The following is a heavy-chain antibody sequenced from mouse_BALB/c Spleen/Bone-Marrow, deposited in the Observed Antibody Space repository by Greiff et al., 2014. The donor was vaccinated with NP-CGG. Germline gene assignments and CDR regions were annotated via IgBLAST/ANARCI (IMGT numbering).Heavy chain of an antibody. V-gene: IGHV5-6-4*01. J-gene: IGHJ4*01. CDR1: GFTFSSYT. Sequence: EVKLVESGGGLVKPGGSLKLSCAASGFTFSSYTMSWVRQTPEKRLEWVATISSGGSYTYYPDSVKGRFTISRDNAKNTLYLQMSSLKSEDTAMYYCTRDPYDGYYYYAMDYWGQGTSVTVSS. D-gene: IGHD2-3*01. CDR3: TRDPYDGYYYYAMDY. CDR2: ISSGGSYT.